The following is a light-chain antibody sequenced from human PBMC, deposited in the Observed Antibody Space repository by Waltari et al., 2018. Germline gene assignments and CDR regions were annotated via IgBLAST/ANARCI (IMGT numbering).Light chain of an antibody. Sequence: EIVLTQSPGTLSLSPGARATLSCRASQNVGTYLAWYQQKPGQAPGLLIYHASSRATGIPDRFSGSGSGTDFSLTISRLEPEDFAVYYCQNHERLPAMFGQGTNVEIK. CDR3: QNHERLPAM. V-gene: IGKV3-20*01. CDR2: HAS. CDR1: QNVGTY. J-gene: IGKJ1*01.